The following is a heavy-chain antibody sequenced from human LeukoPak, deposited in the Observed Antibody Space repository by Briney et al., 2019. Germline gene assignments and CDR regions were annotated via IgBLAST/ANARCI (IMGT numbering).Heavy chain of an antibody. J-gene: IGHJ4*02. Sequence: PGRSLRLSCAASGFTFSSYGMHWVRQAPGKGLEWVAVISYDGSNKYYADSVKGRFTISRDNSKNTLYLQMNSLRAEDTAVYYCAKERAGRVAAAGRGYFDYWGQGTLVTVSS. CDR2: ISYDGSNK. CDR3: AKERAGRVAAAGRGYFDY. V-gene: IGHV3-30*18. CDR1: GFTFSSYG. D-gene: IGHD6-13*01.